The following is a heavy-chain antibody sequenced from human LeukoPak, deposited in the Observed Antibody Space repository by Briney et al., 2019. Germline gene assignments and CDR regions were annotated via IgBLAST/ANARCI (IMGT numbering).Heavy chain of an antibody. D-gene: IGHD3-22*01. J-gene: IGHJ4*02. CDR3: ACRNQYFDSSGYLK. CDR1: GGSITSTSYF. V-gene: IGHV4-39*07. CDR2: IYFGVST. Sequence: SETLSLTCTVSGGSITSTSYFWGWIRQPPGKGLEWIGSIYFGVSTYYNPSLKSRVTISIDTSKNQFSLELSSVTAADTADYYCACRNQYFDSSGYLKWGQGTLVTVSS.